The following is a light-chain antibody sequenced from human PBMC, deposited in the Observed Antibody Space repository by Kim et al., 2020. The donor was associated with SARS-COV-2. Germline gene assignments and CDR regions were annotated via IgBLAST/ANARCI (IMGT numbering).Light chain of an antibody. Sequence: PGQSVTISCTGTSSDVGGSNYVSGYQHRPGKAPKLIIYNVSKRPSGVPDHFSGSKSGNTASLTISGLQTEDEADYHCCSYAGGSVLFGGGTQLTVL. CDR2: NVS. J-gene: IGLJ2*01. V-gene: IGLV2-11*01. CDR1: SSDVGGSNY. CDR3: CSYAGGSVL.